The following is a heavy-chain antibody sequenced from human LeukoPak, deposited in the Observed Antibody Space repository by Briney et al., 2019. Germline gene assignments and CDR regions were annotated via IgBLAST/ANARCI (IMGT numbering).Heavy chain of an antibody. D-gene: IGHD4-17*01. CDR3: ARPPDSGDSGAAFDF. CDR1: GYSINSGYF. CDR2: IYHSGTT. J-gene: IGHJ4*02. Sequence: SETLSLTCAVSGYSINSGYFWGWIRHSPGKGLEWIASIYHSGTTYYNPSLKSRITMSVDTSKNQFSLKLSSVTAADTAVYYCARPPDSGDSGAAFDFWGQGTLVTVSS. V-gene: IGHV4-38-2*01.